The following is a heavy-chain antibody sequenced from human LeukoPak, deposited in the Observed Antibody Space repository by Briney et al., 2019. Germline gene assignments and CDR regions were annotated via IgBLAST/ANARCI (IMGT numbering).Heavy chain of an antibody. V-gene: IGHV3-23*01. CDR3: ARVVLLWLGENQALDY. Sequence: PGGSLRLSCAASGFTFSTYGMSWVRQAPGKGLEWVSVISDSGGSTYYADSVKGRFTITRDNSKNTLYLQMNSLRAEDTAVYYCARVVLLWLGENQALDYWGQGTVVTVSS. CDR1: GFTFSTYG. D-gene: IGHD3-10*01. CDR2: ISDSGGST. J-gene: IGHJ4*02.